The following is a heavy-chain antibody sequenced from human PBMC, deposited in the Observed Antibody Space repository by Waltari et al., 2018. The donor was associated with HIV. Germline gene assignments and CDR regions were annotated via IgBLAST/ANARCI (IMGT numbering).Heavy chain of an antibody. CDR3: TSEEDYGSGSHFDY. J-gene: IGHJ4*02. D-gene: IGHD3-10*01. CDR2: IKTKGDGGAT. CDR1: GFTLNRVW. Sequence: EVQLVESGGDLLKPGGCLRLSCAACGFTLNRVWMSWVRQAPGKGLEWVGRIKTKGDGGATDYAAAVKGRFTISRDDSKNTVYLQMNSLKIEDTAVYYCTSEEDYGSGSHFDYWGQGTLVTVSS. V-gene: IGHV3-15*01.